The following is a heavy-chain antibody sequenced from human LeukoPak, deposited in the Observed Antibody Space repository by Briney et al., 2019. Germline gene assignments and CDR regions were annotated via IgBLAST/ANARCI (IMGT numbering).Heavy chain of an antibody. V-gene: IGHV3-30*18. CDR2: ISYDGSNK. CDR3: AKSSGKYDSSGYCADY. Sequence: QPGRSLRLSCAASGFILSDYNMHWVRQAPGKGLEWVAVISYDGSNKYYADSVKGRFTISRDNSKNTLYLQMNSLRAEDTAVYYCAKSSGKYDSSGYCADYWGQGTLVTVSS. CDR1: GFILSDYN. J-gene: IGHJ4*02. D-gene: IGHD3-22*01.